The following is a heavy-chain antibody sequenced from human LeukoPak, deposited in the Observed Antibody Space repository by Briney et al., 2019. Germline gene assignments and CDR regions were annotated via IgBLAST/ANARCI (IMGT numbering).Heavy chain of an antibody. D-gene: IGHD1-26*01. CDR1: GDSISSGDYY. CDR2: ISSSGST. J-gene: IGHJ4*02. V-gene: IGHV4-61*02. CDR3: AREVLGARAFEY. Sequence: SETLSLTCTVSGDSISSGDYYWSWIRQPAGTGLEWIGRISSSGSTNYNPSLKSRVTISVDTSKNQFSLKLSSVTAADTAVYYCAREVLGARAFEYWGQGILVTVSS.